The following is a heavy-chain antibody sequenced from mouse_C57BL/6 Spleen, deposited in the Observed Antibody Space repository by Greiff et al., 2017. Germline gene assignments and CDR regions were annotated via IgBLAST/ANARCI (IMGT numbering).Heavy chain of an antibody. D-gene: IGHD1-1*01. CDR1: GYTFTDYY. CDR2: INPNNGGT. J-gene: IGHJ3*01. V-gene: IGHV1-26*01. Sequence: EVQLQQSGPELVKPGASVKISCKASGYTFTDYYMNWVKQSHGKSLEWIGDINPNNGGTSYNQKFKGKATLTVDKSSSTAYMELRSLTSEDSAVYYCASPILLRYPWFAYWGQGTLVTVSA. CDR3: ASPILLRYPWFAY.